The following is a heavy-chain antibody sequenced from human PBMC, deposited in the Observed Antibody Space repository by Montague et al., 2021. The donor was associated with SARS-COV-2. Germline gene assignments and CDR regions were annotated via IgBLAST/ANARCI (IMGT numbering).Heavy chain of an antibody. CDR2: IDYGGSP. CDR3: ATYRQGGSGRGY. J-gene: IGHJ4*02. D-gene: IGHD3-10*01. CDR1: GVSVSNPYYH. V-gene: IGHV4-61*01. Sequence: SETLSLTCTVSGVSVSNPYYHWSWIRQPPGKGLEWIGHIDYGGSPNYSPSLYSRVTISLDTSKNQLSLRLTSAIAADTAVYYCATYRQGGSGRGYWGQGILVTVSS.